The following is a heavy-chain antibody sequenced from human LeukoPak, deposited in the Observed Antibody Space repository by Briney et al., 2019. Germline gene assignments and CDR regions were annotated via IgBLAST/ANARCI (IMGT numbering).Heavy chain of an antibody. J-gene: IGHJ6*03. CDR1: GFTLSSYA. CDR3: ARDPYSGNYGAYYYYYMDV. CDR2: ISYDGSNK. D-gene: IGHD1-26*01. V-gene: IGHV3-30*04. Sequence: PGGSLRLSCAASGFTLSSYAMHWVRQAPGKGLEWVALISYDGSNKYYADSVKGRFTISRDNAKNSLYLQMDSLRVEDTAVYYCARDPYSGNYGAYYYYYMDVWGKGTTVTISS.